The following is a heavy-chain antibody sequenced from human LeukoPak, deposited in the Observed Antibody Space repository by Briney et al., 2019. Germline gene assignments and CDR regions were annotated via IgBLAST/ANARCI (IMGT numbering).Heavy chain of an antibody. CDR3: AKEETPTRQHMIVVVITPLGY. CDR2: ISYDGSNK. J-gene: IGHJ4*02. V-gene: IGHV3-30*18. CDR1: GFTFSSYG. D-gene: IGHD3-22*01. Sequence: PGGSLRLSCAASGFTFSSYGMHWVRQAPGKGLEWVAVISYDGSNKHYADSVKGRFTISRDNSKNTLYLQMNSLRAEDTAVYYCAKEETPTRQHMIVVVITPLGYWGQGTLVTVSS.